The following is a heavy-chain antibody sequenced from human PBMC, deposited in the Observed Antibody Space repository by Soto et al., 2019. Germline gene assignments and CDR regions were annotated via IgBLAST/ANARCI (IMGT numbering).Heavy chain of an antibody. Sequence: EVQLVESGGDLVQPGGSLRLSCAVSGFTFSDHYMDWVRQTPGKGLEWVGRSRNKANSYTTEYAASVKGRFTISRDDSKTSLYLQMNSLRTEYTAVYYCASSWGDYRYFNSWGQGALVTVSS. CDR2: SRNKANSYTT. CDR3: ASSWGDYRYFNS. CDR1: GFTFSDHY. D-gene: IGHD4-17*01. V-gene: IGHV3-72*01. J-gene: IGHJ4*02.